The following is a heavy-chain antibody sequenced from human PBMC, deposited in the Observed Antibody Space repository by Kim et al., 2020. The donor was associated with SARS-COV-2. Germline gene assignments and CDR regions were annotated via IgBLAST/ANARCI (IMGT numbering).Heavy chain of an antibody. D-gene: IGHD3-9*01. CDR3: TRTPTFYDSLTNFGGDAFDV. Sequence: GGSLRLSCAASGLTFSDSGIHWVRQASGKGLEWVGRIRSKINTYATAYAASVGRRFTISRDDSKNTANLQMNSLEAEDTAVYYCTRTPTFYDSLTNFGGDAFDVWGQGRVVTVSS. CDR2: IRSKINTYAT. CDR1: GLTFSDSG. J-gene: IGHJ3*01. V-gene: IGHV3-73*01.